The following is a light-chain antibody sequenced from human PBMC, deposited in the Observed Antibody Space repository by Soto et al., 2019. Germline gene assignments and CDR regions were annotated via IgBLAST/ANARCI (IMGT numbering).Light chain of an antibody. CDR1: SSDVGGYNY. V-gene: IGLV2-14*01. CDR3: SSYTSSSTYV. Sequence: VLTQPASVSGSPGQSIVISCTGTSSDVGGYNYVSWYQQHPGKAPKLIIYDVTNRPSGVSNRFSGSKSGNTASLTISGIQAEDEADYYCSSYTSSSTYVFGTGTKVTVL. CDR2: DVT. J-gene: IGLJ1*01.